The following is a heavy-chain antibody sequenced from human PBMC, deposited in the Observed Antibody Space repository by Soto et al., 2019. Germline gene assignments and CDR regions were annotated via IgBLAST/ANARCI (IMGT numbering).Heavy chain of an antibody. J-gene: IGHJ4*02. V-gene: IGHV2-5*02. CDR2: IYWDDDK. CDR3: AHKGLVALGDY. Sequence: QITLKESGPTLVKPTQTLTLTCTFSGFSLSTSGVGVGWIRQPPGKALEWLALIYWDDDKRYSPSLKSRLTIPKDTSKSQVVLTMTNMDPVDTATYYCAHKGLVALGDYWGQGTLVTVSS. CDR1: GFSLSTSGVG.